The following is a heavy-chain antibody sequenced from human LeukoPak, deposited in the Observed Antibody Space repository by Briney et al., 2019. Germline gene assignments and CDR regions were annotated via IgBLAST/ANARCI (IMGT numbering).Heavy chain of an antibody. J-gene: IGHJ4*02. CDR1: GFSLTTSGMG. D-gene: IGHD3-22*01. CDR2: IDYSGNT. V-gene: IGHV4-61*08. CDR3: ARDAYYYDSSGYSNIDY. Sequence: ESGPTLVKPTQTLTLTCTFSGFSLTTSGMGVGWIRQPPGKGLEWIGYIDYSGNTNYNPSLKSRVTMSVDTSKNQFSLKLSSVTAADTAVYYCARDAYYYDSSGYSNIDYWGQGTLVTVSS.